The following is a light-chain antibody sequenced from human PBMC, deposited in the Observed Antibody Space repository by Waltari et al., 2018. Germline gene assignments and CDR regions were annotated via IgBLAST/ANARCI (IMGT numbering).Light chain of an antibody. CDR2: KDS. V-gene: IGLV3-25*03. J-gene: IGLJ2*01. CDR3: HSADNSNSYQV. Sequence: SYELTQSPSLSVSPGQTARITCSGDALPNQYAYWYQQKPGQAPVFVMYKDSERPSRIPGRFSGSSSGTTGTLTITAIQAEDEADYYCHSADNSNSYQVFGGGTKLTVL. CDR1: ALPNQY.